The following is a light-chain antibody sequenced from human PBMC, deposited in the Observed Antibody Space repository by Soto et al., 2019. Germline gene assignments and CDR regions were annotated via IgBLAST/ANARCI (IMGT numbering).Light chain of an antibody. V-gene: IGKV3-20*01. CDR3: QQYGSSPET. CDR2: GAS. Sequence: EIVLTQSPGTLSLSPGERATLSCRASQSVSCSYLAWYQQKPGQAPRLLIYGASSRATGIPDRFSGSGSGTDFTLTISRLEPEDFAVYYCQQYGSSPETFGQGTKVEIK. CDR1: QSVSCSY. J-gene: IGKJ1*01.